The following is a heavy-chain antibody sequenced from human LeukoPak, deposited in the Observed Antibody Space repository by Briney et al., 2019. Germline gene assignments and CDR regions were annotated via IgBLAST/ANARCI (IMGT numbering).Heavy chain of an antibody. V-gene: IGHV3-23*01. CDR1: GFTFSSYA. CDR3: AKGFYPFVGVVIPIDY. D-gene: IGHD3-3*01. CDR2: ITGSGGST. Sequence: PGGSLRLSCAASGFTFSSYAMSWVRQTPGKGLEWVSAITGSGGSTYYADSVKGRFTISRDNSKNTLYLQMNSLRAEDTAVYYCAKGFYPFVGVVIPIDYWGQGTLVTVSS. J-gene: IGHJ4*02.